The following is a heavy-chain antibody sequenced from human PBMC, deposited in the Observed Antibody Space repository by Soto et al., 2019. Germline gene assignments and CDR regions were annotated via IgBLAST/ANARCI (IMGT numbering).Heavy chain of an antibody. Sequence: GGSLRLSCAASGFTFSNAWMNWVRQAPGKGLEWVGRIKSKTDGGTTDYAAPVKGRFTISRDDSKNTLYLQMNSLKTEDTAVYYCTTGPSSGWYPTRHYWGQGTLVTVSS. CDR2: IKSKTDGGTT. D-gene: IGHD6-19*01. J-gene: IGHJ4*02. V-gene: IGHV3-15*07. CDR1: GFTFSNAW. CDR3: TTGPSSGWYPTRHY.